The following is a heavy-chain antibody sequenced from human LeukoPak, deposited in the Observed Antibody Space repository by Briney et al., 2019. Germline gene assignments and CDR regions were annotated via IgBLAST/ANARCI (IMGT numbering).Heavy chain of an antibody. J-gene: IGHJ5*02. Sequence: SETLSLTCTVSGCSISSYYWSWIRQAAGKGLEWIGRIHTSGSTNYNPSLKSRVTISVDTSKNQFSLKLSSVTAADTAVYYCARGYSHANNWFDPWGQGTLVTVSS. CDR2: IHTSGST. V-gene: IGHV4-4*07. D-gene: IGHD5-18*01. CDR1: GCSISSYY. CDR3: ARGYSHANNWFDP.